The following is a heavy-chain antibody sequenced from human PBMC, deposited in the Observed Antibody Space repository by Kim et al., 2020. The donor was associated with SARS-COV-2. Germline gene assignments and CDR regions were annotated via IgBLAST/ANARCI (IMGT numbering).Heavy chain of an antibody. V-gene: IGHV4-39*01. CDR1: GGSISSSSYY. J-gene: IGHJ5*02. CDR2: IYYSGST. D-gene: IGHD3-10*01. CDR3: ARHCLEWFGEPYNWFDP. Sequence: SETLSLTCTVSGGSISSSSYYWGWIRQPPGKGLEWIGSIYYSGSTYYNPSLKSRVTISVDTSKNQFSLKLSSVTAADTAVYYCARHCLEWFGEPYNWFDPWGQGTLVTVSS.